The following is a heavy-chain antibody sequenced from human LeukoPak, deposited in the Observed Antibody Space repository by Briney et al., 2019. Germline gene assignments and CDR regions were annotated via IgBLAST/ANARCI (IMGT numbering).Heavy chain of an antibody. J-gene: IGHJ4*02. CDR1: GFTFSDFW. V-gene: IGHV3-7*03. CDR2: IKQDGSEK. CDR3: ARWHRGVTTWLDY. Sequence: GGSLRLSCAASGFTFSDFWMSWVRQAPGKGLEWVANIKQDGSEKYYVDSVKGRFTISRDNAKNSLYLQMNSLRAEDAAVYYCARWHRGVTTWLDYWGQGTLVTVSS. D-gene: IGHD3-10*01.